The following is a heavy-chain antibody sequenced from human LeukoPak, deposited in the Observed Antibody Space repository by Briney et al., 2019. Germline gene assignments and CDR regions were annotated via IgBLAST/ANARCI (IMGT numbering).Heavy chain of an antibody. CDR1: GYTFTSYY. J-gene: IGHJ4*02. CDR2: INPSGGST. D-gene: IGHD6-13*01. V-gene: IGHV1-46*01. Sequence: ASVKVSCKASGYTFTSYYMHWVRQAPGQGLEWMGIINPSGGSTSYAQKFQGRVTMTRDTSTSTVYMELSSLRSDDTAVYYCARGHGAGYSSSWYSVPCDYWGQGTLVTVSS. CDR3: ARGHGAGYSSSWYSVPCDY.